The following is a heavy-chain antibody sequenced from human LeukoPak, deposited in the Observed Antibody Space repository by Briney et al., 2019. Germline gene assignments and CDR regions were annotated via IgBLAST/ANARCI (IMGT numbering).Heavy chain of an antibody. J-gene: IGHJ4*02. D-gene: IGHD3-16*01. CDR3: ARWGLKGYDY. Sequence: SETLSLTCTVSGDSISSYYWSWIWQPPGKGLEWIGYIYYSGSTNYNPSLKSRVTISVDTSKNQFSLKLNSVTAADTAVYYCARWGLKGYDYWGQGTLVTVSS. CDR2: IYYSGST. V-gene: IGHV4-59*01. CDR1: GDSISSYY.